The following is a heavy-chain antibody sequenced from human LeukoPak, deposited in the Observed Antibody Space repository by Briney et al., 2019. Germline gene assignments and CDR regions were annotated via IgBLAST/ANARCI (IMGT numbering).Heavy chain of an antibody. CDR2: INHSGGT. V-gene: IGHV4-34*01. CDR3: ARDRERSHKMAAAGTTGFDP. J-gene: IGHJ5*02. CDR1: GGSFSGYY. Sequence: SETLSLTCAVYGGSFSGYYWSWIRQPPGKGLEWIGEINHSGGTNYNPSLKSRVTISVDTSKNQFSLKLISVTAADTALYYCARDRERSHKMAAAGTTGFDPWGQGTLVTVSS. D-gene: IGHD6-13*01.